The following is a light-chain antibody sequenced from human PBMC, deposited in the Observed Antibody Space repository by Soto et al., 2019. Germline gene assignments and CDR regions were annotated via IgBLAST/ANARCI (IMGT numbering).Light chain of an antibody. CDR2: AAS. Sequence: DIQMTQSPSSLSASVGDRVTITCRASQGINNFLAWFQQKPGKAPESLIYAASSLQSGVPSKFSGSGSGTDFTLTINSLQPEDFATYYCQQYNSYPITFGQGTRLEIK. CDR1: QGINNF. V-gene: IGKV1-16*02. CDR3: QQYNSYPIT. J-gene: IGKJ5*01.